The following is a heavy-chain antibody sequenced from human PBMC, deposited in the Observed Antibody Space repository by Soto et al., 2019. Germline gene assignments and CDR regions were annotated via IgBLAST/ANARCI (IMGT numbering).Heavy chain of an antibody. Sequence: ASVKVSCKASGYTFTSYGISWVRPAPGQGLEWMGWISAYNGNTNYAQKLQGRVTMTTDTSTSTAYMELRSLRSDDTAVYYCARANPYSSSWYRDYWGQGTLVTVSS. J-gene: IGHJ4*02. CDR3: ARANPYSSSWYRDY. CDR1: GYTFTSYG. D-gene: IGHD6-13*01. CDR2: ISAYNGNT. V-gene: IGHV1-18*01.